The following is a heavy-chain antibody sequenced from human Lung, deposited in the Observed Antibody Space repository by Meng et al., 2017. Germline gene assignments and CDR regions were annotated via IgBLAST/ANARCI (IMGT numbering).Heavy chain of an antibody. CDR3: AREEYYARLDLGGVSLIGVAMDV. V-gene: IGHV4-61*02. CDR2: IYTAGST. Sequence: SETLSLTCTVSGASVVSGDSYWTWIRQPAGKGLEWSGRIYTAGSTNYNPSLKSRVTMSIERSKNQFSLRLSSVTAADTAVYYCAREEYYARLDLGGVSLIGVAMDVWGQGATVTVSS. D-gene: IGHD3-16*01. J-gene: IGHJ6*02. CDR1: GASVVSGDSY.